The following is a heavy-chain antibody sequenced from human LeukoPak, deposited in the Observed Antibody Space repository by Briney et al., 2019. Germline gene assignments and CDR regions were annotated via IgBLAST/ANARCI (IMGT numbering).Heavy chain of an antibody. CDR1: GYTFTSYW. CDR2: IYPGDSDT. Sequence: PGESLKISCKTSGYTFTSYWIAWVRQMPGKGLEWMGIIYPGDSDTRYSPSFQGQVTISADKSISTAYLQWSSLKASDTAIYYCASAAHYCGGGDCYFDYWGQGTLVTVSS. V-gene: IGHV5-51*01. CDR3: ASAAHYCGGGDCYFDY. J-gene: IGHJ4*02. D-gene: IGHD2-21*01.